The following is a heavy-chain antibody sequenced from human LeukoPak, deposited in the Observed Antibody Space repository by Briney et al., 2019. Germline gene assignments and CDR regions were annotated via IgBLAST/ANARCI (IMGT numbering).Heavy chain of an antibody. CDR1: GFTFSSYS. D-gene: IGHD6-19*01. Sequence: GGSLRLSCAASGFTFSSYSMNWVRQAPGKGLEWVSSISSSSSYIYYADSVKGRFTISRDNAKNSLYLQMNSLSAEDTAVFYCAKFGYSTGWYGEFDYWGQGTLVTVSS. V-gene: IGHV3-21*04. J-gene: IGHJ4*02. CDR2: ISSSSSYI. CDR3: AKFGYSTGWYGEFDY.